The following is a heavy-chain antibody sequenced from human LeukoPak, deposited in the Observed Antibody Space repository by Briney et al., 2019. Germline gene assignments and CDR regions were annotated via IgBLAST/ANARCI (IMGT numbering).Heavy chain of an antibody. CDR3: ARAHYYDSSGYYGC. CDR1: GFTFSTYS. D-gene: IGHD3-22*01. V-gene: IGHV3-21*01. Sequence: GGSLRLSCAASGFTFSTYSMNWVRQAPGKGLEWVSSISSSSSYIYYADSVKGRFTISGDNAKNSLYLHMNSLRAEDTAVYYCARAHYYDSSGYYGCWGQGTLVTVSS. CDR2: ISSSSSYI. J-gene: IGHJ4*02.